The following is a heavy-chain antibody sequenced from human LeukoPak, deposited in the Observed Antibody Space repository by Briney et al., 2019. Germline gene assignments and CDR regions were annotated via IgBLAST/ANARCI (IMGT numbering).Heavy chain of an antibody. Sequence: ASVEVSCKASGDIFNSYSVSWVRQAPGQGLEWMGGIIPMFGSTNYAQKFEGRVTITTDQSTTTVYMELTSLTSEDTAVYYCARVGRSRGALPNFYYYMDVWGKGTTVTVSS. D-gene: IGHD1-26*01. V-gene: IGHV1-69*05. CDR3: ARVGRSRGALPNFYYYMDV. CDR2: IIPMFGST. J-gene: IGHJ6*03. CDR1: GDIFNSYS.